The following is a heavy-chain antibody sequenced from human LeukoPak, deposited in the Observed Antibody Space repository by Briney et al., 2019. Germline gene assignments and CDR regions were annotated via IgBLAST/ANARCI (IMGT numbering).Heavy chain of an antibody. V-gene: IGHV1-46*01. Sequence: ASMKVSCKASGYTFTSYYMHWVRQAPGQGLEWMGIINPSGGSTSYAQKFQGRVTMTRDTSTSTVYMELSSLRSEDTAVYYCATEPNYGDAWGYYYYGMDVWGQGTTVSVSS. CDR1: GYTFTSYY. CDR3: ATEPNYGDAWGYYYYGMDV. J-gene: IGHJ6*02. CDR2: INPSGGST. D-gene: IGHD4-17*01.